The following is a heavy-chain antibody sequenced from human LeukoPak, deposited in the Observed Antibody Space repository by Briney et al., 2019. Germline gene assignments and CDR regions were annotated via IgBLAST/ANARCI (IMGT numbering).Heavy chain of an antibody. CDR2: ISSGSTI. V-gene: IGHV3-11*01. D-gene: IGHD3-3*01. J-gene: IGHJ6*02. Sequence: GGSLRLSCAASGFTFSDYYMSWIRQAPGKGLEGVSYISSGSTIYYTDSVKGRFTISRDNAKNSLYLQMTSLRAEDTAVYYCARETGRITIFGVVISQGYYYGMDVWGQGTTVTVSS. CDR1: GFTFSDYY. CDR3: ARETGRITIFGVVISQGYYYGMDV.